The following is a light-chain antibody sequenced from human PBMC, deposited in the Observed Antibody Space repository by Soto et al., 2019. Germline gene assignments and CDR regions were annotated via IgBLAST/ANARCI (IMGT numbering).Light chain of an antibody. Sequence: EIMMTQSPGTLSASPGERATLSCRASQSVSSNLAWYQQQPGQAPRLLMYAVSTRANGIPARFSGSGSGTEFTLTFSILQSEDLAVYNCQQYNKWPLTFGPGTKVEI. J-gene: IGKJ1*01. CDR3: QQYNKWPLT. CDR2: AVS. V-gene: IGKV3-15*01. CDR1: QSVSSN.